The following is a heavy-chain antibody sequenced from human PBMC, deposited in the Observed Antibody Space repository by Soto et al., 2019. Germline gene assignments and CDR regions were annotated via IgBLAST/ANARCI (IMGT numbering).Heavy chain of an antibody. Sequence: GGSLRLSCAASGFAFSSYGMHWVRQAPGKGLEWVAVIWNDGSNKNYADSVKGRFSISRDNAKDTLYLQMNSLRVEDTAVYYCAREAYWGPGILVTVSS. CDR1: GFAFSSYG. V-gene: IGHV3-33*01. CDR3: AREAY. CDR2: IWNDGSNK. J-gene: IGHJ4*02.